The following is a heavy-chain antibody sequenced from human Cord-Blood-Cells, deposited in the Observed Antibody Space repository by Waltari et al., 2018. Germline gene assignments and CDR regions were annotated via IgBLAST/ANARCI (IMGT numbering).Heavy chain of an antibody. J-gene: IGHJ6*02. V-gene: IGHV4-34*01. CDR3: ASGSYYYYYGMDV. CDR1: GGSFSGYY. Sequence: QVQLQQWGAGLLKPSETLSLTCAVYGGSFSGYYWSWICQPPGKGLEGSGEINHSGSTNHHPSLKSRVTISVDTSKNQFSRKLSSVTAADTAVYYCASGSYYYYYGMDVWGQGTTVTVSS. CDR2: INHSGST.